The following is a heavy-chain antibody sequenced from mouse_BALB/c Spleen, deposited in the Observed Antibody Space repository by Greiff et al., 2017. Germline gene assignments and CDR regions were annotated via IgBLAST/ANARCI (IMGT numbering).Heavy chain of an antibody. Sequence: EVQVVESGGGLVQPGGSRKLSCAASGFTFSSFGMHWVRQAPEKGLEWVAYISSGSSTIYYADTVKGRFTISRDNPKNTLFLQMTSLRSEDTAMYYCARDYDYDEAFAYWGQGTLVTVSA. CDR3: ARDYDYDEAFAY. CDR1: GFTFSSFG. D-gene: IGHD2-4*01. CDR2: ISSGSSTI. J-gene: IGHJ3*01. V-gene: IGHV5-17*02.